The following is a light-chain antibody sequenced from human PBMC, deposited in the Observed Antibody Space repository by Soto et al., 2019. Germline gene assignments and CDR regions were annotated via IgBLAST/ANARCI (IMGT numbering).Light chain of an antibody. Sequence: EIVLTQSPGTLSLSPGESATLSCRASQSVNSRFLAWYQHKPGQAPRLLIYAASTRATGIPDRFSGSASGTDFTLTISRLEPEDFAVYYCQQYNNWPRTFGQGTKVEIK. J-gene: IGKJ1*01. CDR2: AAS. CDR1: QSVNSRF. V-gene: IGKV3-20*01. CDR3: QQYNNWPRT.